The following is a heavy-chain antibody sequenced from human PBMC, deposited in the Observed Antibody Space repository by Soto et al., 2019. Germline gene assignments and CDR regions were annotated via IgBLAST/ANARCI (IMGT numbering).Heavy chain of an antibody. J-gene: IGHJ6*02. Sequence: SETLSLTCGLSGAAFSDYTWSWARQAPGGGLHWIGEVNRGGRTKYSPSLERRLTISVDPSRNQVSLELRAVTAADTAVYYCARCSKKRGYYYYGMDVWGQGTTVTVSS. D-gene: IGHD3-10*02. CDR1: GAAFSDYT. CDR2: VNRGGRT. CDR3: ARCSKKRGYYYYGMDV. V-gene: IGHV4-34*01.